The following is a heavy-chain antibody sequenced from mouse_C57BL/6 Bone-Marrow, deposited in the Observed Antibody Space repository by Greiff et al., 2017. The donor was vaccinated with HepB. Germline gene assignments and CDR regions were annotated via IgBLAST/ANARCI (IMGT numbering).Heavy chain of an antibody. D-gene: IGHD1-1*01. V-gene: IGHV1-81*01. CDR1: GYTFTSYG. Sequence: VKLQQSGAELARPGASVKLSCKASGYTFTSYGISWVKQRTGQGLEWIGEIYPRSGNTYYNEKFKGKATLTADKSSSTAYMELRSLTSEDSAVYFCARGILRYLWYFDVWGTGTTVTVSS. CDR3: ARGILRYLWYFDV. CDR2: IYPRSGNT. J-gene: IGHJ1*03.